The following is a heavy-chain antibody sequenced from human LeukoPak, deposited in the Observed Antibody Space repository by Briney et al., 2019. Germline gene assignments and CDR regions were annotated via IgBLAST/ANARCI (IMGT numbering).Heavy chain of an antibody. CDR2: FHNRETF. CDR1: DDPISDYY. CDR3: TRGAGWLIDY. D-gene: IGHD3-16*01. V-gene: IGHV4-59*01. Sequence: SETLSLTCTVSDDPISDYYLGWIRQPPGKGLEWIGYFHNRETFTYKPSLKSRVTISADTSNNQFSLKLNSLTTADTAVYYCTRGAGWLIDYWGQGILVTVSS. J-gene: IGHJ4*02.